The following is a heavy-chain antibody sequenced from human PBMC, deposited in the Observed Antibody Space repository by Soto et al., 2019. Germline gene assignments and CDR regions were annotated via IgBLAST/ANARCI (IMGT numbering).Heavy chain of an antibody. D-gene: IGHD6-19*01. CDR1: GFTFDDYA. CDR2: ISWNSGSI. Sequence: DVQLVESGGGLVQPGRSLRLSCAASGFTFDDYAMHWVRQAPGKGLEWVSGISWNSGSIGYADSVKGRFTISRDNAKNSLYLQMNSLRAEDTALYYCAKDGSGWYDYWGQGTLVTVSS. V-gene: IGHV3-9*01. CDR3: AKDGSGWYDY. J-gene: IGHJ4*02.